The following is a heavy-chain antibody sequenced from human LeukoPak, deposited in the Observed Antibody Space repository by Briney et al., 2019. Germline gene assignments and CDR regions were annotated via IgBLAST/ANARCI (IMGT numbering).Heavy chain of an antibody. CDR2: MNFNSGNT. CDR3: AKVGLGNTAIHI. V-gene: IGHV1-8*01. Sequence: ASVKVSCKASGYTFPNYDINWVRQATGQGLEWMGWMNFNSGNTGYAQKFQGRVTMTRNTAISTVYMELSNLKSEDTAIYYCAKVGLGNTAIHIWGQGTMVTASS. J-gene: IGHJ3*02. D-gene: IGHD5-18*01. CDR1: GYTFPNYD.